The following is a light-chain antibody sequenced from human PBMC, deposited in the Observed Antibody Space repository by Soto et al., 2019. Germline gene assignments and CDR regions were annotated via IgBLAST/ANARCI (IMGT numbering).Light chain of an antibody. Sequence: EIVMTQSPATLSVSPGERATLSCRASQSVSSNLAWYQQKPGQAPRLLIYGASNRATGIPARFSGSGSGTDFTLTISSLQSEDFAVYYCQQYNNWLITFGQGTRLEIK. J-gene: IGKJ5*01. CDR2: GAS. CDR1: QSVSSN. CDR3: QQYNNWLIT. V-gene: IGKV3-15*01.